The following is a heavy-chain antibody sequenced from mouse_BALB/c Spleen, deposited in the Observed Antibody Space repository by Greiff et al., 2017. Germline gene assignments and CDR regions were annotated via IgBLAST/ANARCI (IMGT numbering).Heavy chain of an antibody. J-gene: IGHJ1*01. CDR2: INSNGGST. V-gene: IGHV5-6-3*01. D-gene: IGHD1-1*01. Sequence: EVQLQQSGGGLVQPGGSLKLSCAASGFTFSSYGMSWVRQTPDKRLELVATINSNGGSTYYPDSVKGRFTISRDNAKNTLYLQMSSLKSEDTAMYYCARRKDYGSLRYFDVWGAGTTVTVSS. CDR3: ARRKDYGSLRYFDV. CDR1: GFTFSSYG.